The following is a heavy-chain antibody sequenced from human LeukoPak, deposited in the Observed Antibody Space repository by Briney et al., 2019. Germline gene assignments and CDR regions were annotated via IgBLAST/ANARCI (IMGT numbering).Heavy chain of an antibody. J-gene: IGHJ4*02. V-gene: IGHV3-43*02. Sequence: GGSLRLSCAASGLTFSTHAMIWVWVRQAPGKGLEWVSLISADGDKTYYADSVKGRFTISRDDSKTSLYLQMNSLRTEDTALYYCAQDIGDFDVLTAYYGFDHWGPGTLVTVSS. CDR1: GLTFSTHA. D-gene: IGHD3-9*01. CDR3: AQDIGDFDVLTAYYGFDH. CDR2: ISADGDKT.